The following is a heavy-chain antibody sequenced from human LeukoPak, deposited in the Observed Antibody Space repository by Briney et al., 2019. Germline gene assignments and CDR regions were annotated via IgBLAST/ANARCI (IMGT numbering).Heavy chain of an antibody. J-gene: IGHJ4*02. CDR2: INHSGST. V-gene: IGHV4-34*01. CDR3: ATHPPKLCTGGSCSDY. CDR1: GGSFSGYY. D-gene: IGHD2-15*01. Sequence: PSETLSLTCAVYGGSFSGYYWSWIRQPPGKGLEWIGEINHSGSTNYNPSLKSRVTISVDTSKNQFSLKLSSVTAADTAVYYCATHPPKLCTGGSCSDYWGQGTLVTVSS.